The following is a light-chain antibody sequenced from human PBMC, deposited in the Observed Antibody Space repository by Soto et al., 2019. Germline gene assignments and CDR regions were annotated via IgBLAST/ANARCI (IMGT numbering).Light chain of an antibody. CDR3: QHYVNWTLT. Sequence: EVVMTQSPATLSVSPGERATLSCRASRGIGSTLAWYQQKPGQTPRLLIYDTSTRATGVPARFIGSASGTEFTLTITRLQSEDFAVYYCQHYVNWTLTFGGGTRVENK. CDR1: RGIGST. CDR2: DTS. J-gene: IGKJ4*01. V-gene: IGKV3-15*01.